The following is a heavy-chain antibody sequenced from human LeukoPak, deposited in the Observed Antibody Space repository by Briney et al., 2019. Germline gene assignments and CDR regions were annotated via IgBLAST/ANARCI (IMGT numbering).Heavy chain of an antibody. CDR3: ARGQGPAAKSFNDY. CDR2: ISAYNGNT. V-gene: IGHV1-18*01. J-gene: IGHJ4*02. D-gene: IGHD2-2*01. Sequence: ASVKVSCKASGYTFINYGISWVRQAPGQGLEWMGWISAYNGNTNYAQKLQGRATMTTDTSTSTAYMELRSLRSDDTAVYYCARGQGPAAKSFNDYWGQGTLVTVSS. CDR1: GYTFINYG.